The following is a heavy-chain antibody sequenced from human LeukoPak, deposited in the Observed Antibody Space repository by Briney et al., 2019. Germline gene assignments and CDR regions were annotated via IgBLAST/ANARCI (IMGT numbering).Heavy chain of an antibody. D-gene: IGHD3-3*01. J-gene: IGHJ6*03. CDR1: GFTFSSYA. CDR3: AKMEGQRLYDYCMDV. CDR2: ISGSGGST. Sequence: GGSRRLSCAASGFTFSSYAMSWVRQAPGKRLEWVSAISGSGGSTYYADSVKGRFTISRDNSKNTLYLHMNSLRADDTAVYYCAKMEGQRLYDYCMDVWGRGTTVTVSS. V-gene: IGHV3-23*01.